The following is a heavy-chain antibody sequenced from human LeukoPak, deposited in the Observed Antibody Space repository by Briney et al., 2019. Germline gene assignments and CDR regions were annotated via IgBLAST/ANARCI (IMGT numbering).Heavy chain of an antibody. V-gene: IGHV1-2*02. D-gene: IGHD6-6*01. CDR2: INPNSGGT. J-gene: IGHJ6*02. CDR3: ARAWQLLNIRMDV. CDR1: GYTFTDYY. Sequence: GASVKVSCKASGYTFTDYYMHWVRQAPGQGLEWMGWINPNSGGTNYAQKFQGRVTMTRDTSISTAYMELSRLRSDDTAVYYCARAWQLLNIRMDVWGQGTTVTVSS.